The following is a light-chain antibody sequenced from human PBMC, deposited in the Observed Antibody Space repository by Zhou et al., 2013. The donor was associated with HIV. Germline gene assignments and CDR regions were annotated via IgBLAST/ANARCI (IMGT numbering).Light chain of an antibody. V-gene: IGKV1-5*03. J-gene: IGKJ1*01. CDR1: QYISSW. CDR2: KAS. Sequence: DIQMTQSPSTLSASVGDRVTITCRASQYISSWLAWYQHRPGKVPKLLIYKASTLETGVPSRFSGSGSGTEFTLTINSLHPDDFATYYCQHQTTFGQGTKV. CDR3: QHQTT.